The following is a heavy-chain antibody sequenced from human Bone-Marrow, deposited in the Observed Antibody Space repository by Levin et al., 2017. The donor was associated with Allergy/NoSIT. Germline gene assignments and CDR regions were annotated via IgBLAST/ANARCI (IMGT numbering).Heavy chain of an antibody. CDR2: ISSSGSTI. D-gene: IGHD6-19*01. Sequence: GGSLRLSCAASGFTFSDYYMSWIRQAPGKGLEWVSYISSSGSTIYYADSVKGRFTISRDNAKNSLYLQMNSLRAEDTAVYYCARDLTSIRENSSGLRREYYYGMDVWGQGTTVTVSS. CDR1: GFTFSDYY. J-gene: IGHJ6*02. V-gene: IGHV3-11*01. CDR3: ARDLTSIRENSSGLRREYYYGMDV.